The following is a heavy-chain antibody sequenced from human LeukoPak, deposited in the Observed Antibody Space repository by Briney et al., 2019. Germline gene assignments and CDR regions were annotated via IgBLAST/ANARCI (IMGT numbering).Heavy chain of an antibody. V-gene: IGHV4-39*01. J-gene: IGHJ4*02. CDR3: ARLGAGPTYYDFWSGYSSFYFDY. CDR1: GGSISSSSYY. Sequence: PSETLSLTCTVSGGSISSSSYYWGWIRQPPGKGLEWIGSIYYSGNTYYNPSLKSRVTISVDTSKNQYSLKLSSVTAADTAVYYCARLGAGPTYYDFWSGYSSFYFDYWGQGTLVTVSS. CDR2: IYYSGNT. D-gene: IGHD3-3*01.